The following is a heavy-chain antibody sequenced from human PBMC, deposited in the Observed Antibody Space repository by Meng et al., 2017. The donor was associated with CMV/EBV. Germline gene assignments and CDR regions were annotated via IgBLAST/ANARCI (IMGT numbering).Heavy chain of an antibody. Sequence: GESLKISCAASGFTFSSYWMSWVRQAPGKGLEWVANIKQDGSEKYYVDSVTGRITISRDNAKNSLYLQMNSLRAEDTAVYYCARDVADDDYSNSNYYYYYGMDVWGQGTTVTVSS. CDR3: ARDVADDDYSNSNYYYYYGMDV. V-gene: IGHV3-7*01. CDR2: IKQDGSEK. J-gene: IGHJ6*02. D-gene: IGHD4-11*01. CDR1: GFTFSSYW.